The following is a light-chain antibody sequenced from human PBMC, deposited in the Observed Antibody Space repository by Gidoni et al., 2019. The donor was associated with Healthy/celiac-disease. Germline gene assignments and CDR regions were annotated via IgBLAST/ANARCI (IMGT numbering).Light chain of an antibody. CDR1: QSISSY. Sequence: IQMTQSPSSLSASVGDRVTITCRASQSISSYLNWYQQKPGKAPKLLIYAASSLQSGVPSRFSGSGSGTDFTLTISSLQPEDFATYYCQQSYSTLPLTFXGXTKVEIK. CDR3: QQSYSTLPLT. J-gene: IGKJ4*01. V-gene: IGKV1-39*01. CDR2: AAS.